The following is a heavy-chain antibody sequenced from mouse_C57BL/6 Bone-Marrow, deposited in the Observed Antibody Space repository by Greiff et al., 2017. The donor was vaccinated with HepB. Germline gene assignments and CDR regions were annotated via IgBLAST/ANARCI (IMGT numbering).Heavy chain of an antibody. D-gene: IGHD1-1*01. CDR2: ISNGGGST. V-gene: IGHV5-12*01. Sequence: DVMLVESGGGLVQPGGSLKLSCAASGFTFSDYYMYWVRQTPEKRLEWVAYISNGGGSTYYPDTVKGRFTISRDNAKNTPYLQMSRLKSEDTAMYYCARREVDYYGSHYAIDYWGQGTSVTVSS. CDR3: ARREVDYYGSHYAIDY. CDR1: GFTFSDYY. J-gene: IGHJ4*01.